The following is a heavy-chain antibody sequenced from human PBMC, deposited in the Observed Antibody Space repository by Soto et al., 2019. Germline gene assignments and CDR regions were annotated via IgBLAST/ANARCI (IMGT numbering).Heavy chain of an antibody. D-gene: IGHD6-19*01. J-gene: IGHJ6*02. Sequence: GGSLRLSCATSGFTFSSYAMSWVRQAPGKGLEWVSAISGSGGSTYYADSVKGRFTISRDNSKNTLYLQMNSLRAEDTAVYYCAKGHSSGWSGYYYYGMDVWGQGTTVTVSS. CDR2: ISGSGGST. V-gene: IGHV3-23*01. CDR3: AKGHSSGWSGYYYYGMDV. CDR1: GFTFSSYA.